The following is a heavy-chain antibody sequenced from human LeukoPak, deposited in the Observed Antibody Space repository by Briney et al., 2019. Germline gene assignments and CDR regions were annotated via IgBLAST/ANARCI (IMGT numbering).Heavy chain of an antibody. CDR1: GDPISSHY. V-gene: IGHV4-59*11. D-gene: IGHD1-14*01. Sequence: SETLSLTCTVSGDPISSHYWSWIRRPPGKGLEWIGYLYYSGSTKYNPSLKSRVTISVDTSKNQFSLKLSSVTAADTAVYYCARDTRMSYFYMDVWGKGTTVTVSS. CDR3: ARDTRMSYFYMDV. J-gene: IGHJ6*03. CDR2: LYYSGST.